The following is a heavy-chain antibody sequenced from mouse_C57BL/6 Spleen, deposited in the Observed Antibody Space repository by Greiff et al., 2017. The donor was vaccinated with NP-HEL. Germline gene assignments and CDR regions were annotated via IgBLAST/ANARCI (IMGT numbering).Heavy chain of an antibody. Sequence: QVQLQQSGAELVRPGASVTLSCKASGYTFTDYEMHWVKQTPVHGLEWIGAIDPETGGTASNQKFKGKAILTADKSSSTAYMELRSLTSEDSAVYYCTRVKASLYAMDYWGQGTSVTVSS. CDR2: IDPETGGT. CDR1: GYTFTDYE. V-gene: IGHV1-15*01. J-gene: IGHJ4*01. CDR3: TRVKASLYAMDY.